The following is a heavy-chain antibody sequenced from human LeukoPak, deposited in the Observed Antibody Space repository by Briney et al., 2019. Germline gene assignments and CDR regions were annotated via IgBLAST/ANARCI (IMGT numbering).Heavy chain of an antibody. CDR2: IYYSGST. V-gene: IGHV4-30-4*01. Sequence: SETLSLTCTVSGGSISSGDYYWSWIRQPPGKGLEWIGYIYYSGSTNYNPSLKSRVTISVDTSKNQFSLKLSSVTAADTAVYYCARQGATYYYDSSGYGPFAPFDYWGQGTLVTVSS. CDR3: ARQGATYYYDSSGYGPFAPFDY. D-gene: IGHD3-22*01. CDR1: GGSISSGDYY. J-gene: IGHJ4*02.